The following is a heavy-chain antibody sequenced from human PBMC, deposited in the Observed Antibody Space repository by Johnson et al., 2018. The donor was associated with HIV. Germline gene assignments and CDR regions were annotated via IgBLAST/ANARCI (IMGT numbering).Heavy chain of an antibody. V-gene: IGHV3-30-3*02. D-gene: IGHD3-10*01. CDR2: ISYDGSSK. Sequence: QVQLVESGGGVVQPGRSLRLSCAASGFTFSSYAMHWVRQAPGKGLEWVAVISYDGSSKYYADSVKGRFTVSRDNSKNTVYLQMNSLRAEYTAVYYCAKQYYGSGGSVHAFDIWGQGTMVTVSS. CDR1: GFTFSSYA. CDR3: AKQYYGSGGSVHAFDI. J-gene: IGHJ3*02.